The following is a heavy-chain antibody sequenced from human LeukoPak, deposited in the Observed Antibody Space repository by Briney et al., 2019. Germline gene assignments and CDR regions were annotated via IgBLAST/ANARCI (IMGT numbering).Heavy chain of an antibody. CDR3: ARLREDSSSWYNY. J-gene: IGHJ4*02. CDR1: GYNFANSW. CDR2: IYPGDSDT. V-gene: IGHV5-51*01. Sequence: GESLKISCKGSGYNFANSWIAWVRQMPGKGLEWMGIIYPGDSDTRYSPSFQGQVTISADKSISTAYLQWSSLKASDTAMYYCARLREDSSSWYNYWGQGTLVTVSS. D-gene: IGHD6-13*01.